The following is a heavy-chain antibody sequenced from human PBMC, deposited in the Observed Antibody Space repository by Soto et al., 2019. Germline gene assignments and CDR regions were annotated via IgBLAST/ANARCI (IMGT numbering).Heavy chain of an antibody. V-gene: IGHV4-39*01. CDR1: GGSISSSSYY. Sequence: SETLSLTCTVSGGSISSSSYYWGWIRQPPGKGLEWIGSIYYSGSTYYNPSLKSRVTISVDTSKNQFSLKLSSVTAADTAVYYRGRRGIAAAGRDDFDHWGQGTLVTVSS. J-gene: IGHJ4*02. D-gene: IGHD6-13*01. CDR3: GRRGIAAAGRDDFDH. CDR2: IYYSGST.